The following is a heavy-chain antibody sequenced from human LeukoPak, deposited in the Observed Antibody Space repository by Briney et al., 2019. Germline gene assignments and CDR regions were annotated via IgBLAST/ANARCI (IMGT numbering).Heavy chain of an antibody. Sequence: SETLSLTCTVSGGSISSSSYYWGWIRQPPGKGLEWIGSIYYSGSTYYNPSLKSRVTISVDTSKNQFSLKLSSVTAADTAVYYCASLIPTRKKALDYWGQGTLVTVSS. J-gene: IGHJ4*02. CDR3: ASLIPTRKKALDY. CDR1: GGSISSSSYY. V-gene: IGHV4-39*01. CDR2: IYYSGST.